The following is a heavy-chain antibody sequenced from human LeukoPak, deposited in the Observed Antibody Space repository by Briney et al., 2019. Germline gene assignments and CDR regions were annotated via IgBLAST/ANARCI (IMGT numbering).Heavy chain of an antibody. CDR1: GFTFSTYA. CDR2: ISGSGGST. CDR3: ARDLQHQAGY. V-gene: IGHV3-23*01. Sequence: GGSLRLSCAASGFTFSTYAMNWVRQAPGKWLEWVSAISGSGGSTYYADSVKGRFTISRDNSKNTLYLQMNSLRTEDTAVYYCARDLQHQAGYWGQGTLVTVSS. D-gene: IGHD6-13*01. J-gene: IGHJ4*02.